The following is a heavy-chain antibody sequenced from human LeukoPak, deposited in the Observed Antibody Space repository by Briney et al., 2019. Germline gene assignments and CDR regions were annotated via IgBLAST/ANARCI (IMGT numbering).Heavy chain of an antibody. V-gene: IGHV1-2*02. CDR2: INPNSGGT. CDR1: GYTLTGYY. Sequence: ASVKVSCKASGYTLTGYYMHWVRQAPGQGLEWMGWINPNSGGTNYAQKFQGGVTMTRDTSISTAYMELSRLRSDDTAVYYCARDISEAAGTWSFAFDIWGQGTMVTVSS. CDR3: ARDISEAAGTWSFAFDI. D-gene: IGHD6-13*01. J-gene: IGHJ3*02.